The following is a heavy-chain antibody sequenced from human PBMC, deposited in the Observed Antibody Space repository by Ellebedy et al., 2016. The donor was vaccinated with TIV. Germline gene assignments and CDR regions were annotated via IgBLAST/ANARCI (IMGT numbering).Heavy chain of an antibody. CDR3: ARGGAAGSSDYYYGLLV. J-gene: IGHJ6*02. Sequence: MPSETLSLTCTVSGASRSTFSYLWGWRRQPPGQGLEWIGSLYYSGSAYYNPSLKSRVTISVDRSKNQFSLNVTSVTAAETAVYDCARGGAAGSSDYYYGLLVWGQGTTVTVSS. V-gene: IGHV4-39*01. D-gene: IGHD6-13*01. CDR1: GASRSTFSYL. CDR2: LYYSGSA.